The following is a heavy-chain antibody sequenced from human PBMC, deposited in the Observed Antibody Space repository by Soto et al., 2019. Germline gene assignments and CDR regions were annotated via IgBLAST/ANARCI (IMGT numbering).Heavy chain of an antibody. J-gene: IGHJ5*02. V-gene: IGHV3-66*01. D-gene: IGHD6-19*01. Sequence: EVQLVESGGDLVQPGGSLRLSCAASGFTVSSYYMSWVRQAPGKGLEWVSVIYSGGSTYYADSVKGRFTISRDNSKNTLYLQMNSLRVEDTAVYYCTRDHYSSGWARGPWFDPWGQGVLVTVSS. CDR1: GFTVSSYY. CDR2: IYSGGST. CDR3: TRDHYSSGWARGPWFDP.